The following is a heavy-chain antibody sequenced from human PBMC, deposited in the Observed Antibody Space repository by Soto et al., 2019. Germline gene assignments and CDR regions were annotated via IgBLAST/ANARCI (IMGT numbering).Heavy chain of an antibody. D-gene: IGHD3-22*01. CDR1: GFTFDDYA. V-gene: IGHV3-9*01. CDR3: AKVTYYYDSSGYSNFVY. J-gene: IGHJ4*02. CDR2: ISWNSGSI. Sequence: GGSLRLSCAASGFTFDDYAMHWVRQAPGKGLEWVSGISWNSGSIGYADSVKGRFTISRDNAKNSLYLQMNSLRAEDTALYYCAKVTYYYDSSGYSNFVYWGQGTLVTVSS.